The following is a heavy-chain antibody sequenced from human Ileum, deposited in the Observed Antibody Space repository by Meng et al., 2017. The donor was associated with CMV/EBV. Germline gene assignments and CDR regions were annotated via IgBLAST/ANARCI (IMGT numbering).Heavy chain of an antibody. Sequence: SCAASGFTFSNYAMTWVRQVPGKGLEWVSTITGASGSTYYADSVKGRFTTSRDKSKNTLYLQMNSLRAEDTAVYYCAKNSGAAYTSCDYWGQGALVTVSS. CDR2: ITGASGST. J-gene: IGHJ4*02. V-gene: IGHV3-23*01. D-gene: IGHD2-2*01. CDR1: GFTFSNYA. CDR3: AKNSGAAYTSCDY.